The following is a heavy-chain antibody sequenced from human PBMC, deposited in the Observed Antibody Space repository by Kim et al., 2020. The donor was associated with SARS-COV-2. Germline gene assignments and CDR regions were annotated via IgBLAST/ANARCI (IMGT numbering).Heavy chain of an antibody. D-gene: IGHD6-6*01. CDR2: ISAYNGNT. CDR3: LFSPYSSSPEPEYDY. Sequence: ASVKVSCKASGYTFTSYGISWVRQAPGQGLEWMGWISAYNGNTNYAQKLQGRVTMTTDTSTSTAYMELRSLRSDDTAVYYCLFSPYSSSPEPEYDYWGQGTLVTVSS. CDR1: GYTFTSYG. V-gene: IGHV1-18*01. J-gene: IGHJ4*02.